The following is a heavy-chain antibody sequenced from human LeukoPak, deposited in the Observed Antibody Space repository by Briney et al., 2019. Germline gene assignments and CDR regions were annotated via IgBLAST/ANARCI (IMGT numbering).Heavy chain of an antibody. CDR3: AKDFRPGRDGYSPTGFDY. CDR2: IWYDGSNK. Sequence: PGGSLRLSCAASGFTFSSYGMHWVRQAPGKGLEWVAVIWYDGSNKYYADSVKGRFTISRDNSKNTLYLQMNSLRAEDTAVYYCAKDFRPGRDGYSPTGFDYWGQGTLVTVSS. J-gene: IGHJ4*02. D-gene: IGHD5-24*01. V-gene: IGHV3-33*06. CDR1: GFTFSSYG.